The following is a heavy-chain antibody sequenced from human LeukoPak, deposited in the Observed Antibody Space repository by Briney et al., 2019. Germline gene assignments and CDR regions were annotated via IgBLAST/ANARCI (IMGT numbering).Heavy chain of an antibody. D-gene: IGHD4-23*01. CDR2: IYYSGST. Sequence: SETLSLTCTVSGGSISSGDYYWSWIRQPPGKGLEWIGYIYYSGSTYYSPSLKSRVTISVDTSKNQFSLKLSSVTAADTAVHYCARDRWSWGYNWFDPWGQGTLVTVSS. CDR1: GGSISSGDYY. J-gene: IGHJ5*02. CDR3: ARDRWSWGYNWFDP. V-gene: IGHV4-30-4*01.